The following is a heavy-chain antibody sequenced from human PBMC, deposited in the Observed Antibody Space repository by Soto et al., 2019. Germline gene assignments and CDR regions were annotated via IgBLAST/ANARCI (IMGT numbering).Heavy chain of an antibody. D-gene: IGHD3-3*02. J-gene: IGHJ4*01. CDR2: ISYDGTEE. CDR1: VFTFSSFG. CDR3: AKGRFDVVTISPFDH. V-gene: IGHV3-30*18. Sequence: GSLRISGAASVFTFSSFGMHWVRQAPGKGLEWVAVISYDGTEEKYADSVKGRATVSRDNSKNTVYLQMNRLRGDDSAIYYCAKGRFDVVTISPFDHWGQGTLVTVSS.